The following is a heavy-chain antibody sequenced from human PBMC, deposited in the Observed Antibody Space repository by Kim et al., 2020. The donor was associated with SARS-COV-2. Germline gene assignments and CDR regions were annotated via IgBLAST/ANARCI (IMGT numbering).Heavy chain of an antibody. V-gene: IGHV3-48*02. Sequence: GGSLRLSCVGSGLTFSGYSMSWVRQAPGKGLEWVSYISSSSSTIYYADSVKGRFTISRDNAKNSLYLHMNSLRDEDTAVYYCAREGYNWPDSWGQGTLVTVSS. D-gene: IGHD1-20*01. CDR3: AREGYNWPDS. J-gene: IGHJ4*02. CDR2: ISSSSSTI. CDR1: GLTFSGYS.